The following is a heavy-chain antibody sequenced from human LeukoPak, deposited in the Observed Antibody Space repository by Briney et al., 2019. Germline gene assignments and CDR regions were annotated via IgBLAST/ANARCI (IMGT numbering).Heavy chain of an antibody. CDR2: STSGGDYI. V-gene: IGHV3-21*01. CDR1: GFNFSSYS. J-gene: IGHJ4*02. CDR3: ARGHYDVLAASYKWTPDY. D-gene: IGHD3-9*01. Sequence: GGSLRLSCAASGFNFSSYSMNWVRQAPGKGLEWVSSSTSGGDYIYYADSVKGRFTTSRDNAKNSLSLQLNSLRVEDTAVYYCARGHYDVLAASYKWTPDYWGQGTLVTVSS.